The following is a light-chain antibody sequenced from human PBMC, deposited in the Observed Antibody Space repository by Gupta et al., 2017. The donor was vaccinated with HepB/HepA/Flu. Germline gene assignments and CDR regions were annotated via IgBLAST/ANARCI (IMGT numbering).Light chain of an antibody. CDR3: CSYTGRDGHCV. CDR1: SGDIGAHNY. CDR2: GDT. Sequence: QSPLTHPPSVSVSPAHSLTITCAGPSGDIGAHNYVSWYKQHPGKDPKLVIDGDTNRPSGVANRCSGANSGNNAAPMINGRQQEDEADDYYCCSYTGRDGHCVFGGGTKVTVL. V-gene: IGLV2-14*03. J-gene: IGLJ3*02.